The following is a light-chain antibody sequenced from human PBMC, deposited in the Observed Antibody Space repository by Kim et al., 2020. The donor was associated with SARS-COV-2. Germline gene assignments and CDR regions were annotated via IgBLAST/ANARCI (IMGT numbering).Light chain of an antibody. V-gene: IGLV2-14*03. J-gene: IGLJ1*01. CDR1: RSDVVSYDF. CDR2: AVS. Sequence: SINITCTGPRSDVVSYDFVSWYQQHPGKAPRLMIYAVSNRPSGVSNRFSGSKSANTASLTISGLQAEDEADYYCSSYTRSSTNYVFGTGTNVTVL. CDR3: SSYTRSSTNYV.